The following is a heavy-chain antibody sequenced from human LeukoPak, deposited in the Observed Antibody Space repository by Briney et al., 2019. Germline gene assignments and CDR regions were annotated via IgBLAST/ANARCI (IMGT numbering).Heavy chain of an antibody. CDR1: GFTFSSYW. J-gene: IGHJ6*03. CDR2: IKQDGSEK. Sequence: PGGSLRLSCAASGFTFSSYWMSWVRQAPGKGLEWVANIKQDGSEKYYVDSVKGRFTSSRDNAKNSLYLQMNSLRAEDTAVYYCATQPPPRYYYYYMGVWGKGTTVTVSS. CDR3: ATQPPPRYYYYYMGV. V-gene: IGHV3-7*01.